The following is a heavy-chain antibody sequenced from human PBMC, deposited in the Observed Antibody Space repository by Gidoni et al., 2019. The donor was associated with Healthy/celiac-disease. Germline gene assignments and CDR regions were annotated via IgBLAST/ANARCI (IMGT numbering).Heavy chain of an antibody. D-gene: IGHD3-10*01. CDR2: IYYSGST. Sequence: QLQLQESGPGLVQPSETLSLTGTVSGGSIRSSSYYWGWIRQPPGKGLECIGSIYYSGSTYYNPSLKSRVTISVDTSKNQFSLKLSSVTAADTAVYYCARVGYYGSGSYYFDYWGQGTLVTVSA. J-gene: IGHJ4*02. V-gene: IGHV4-39*07. CDR1: GGSIRSSSYY. CDR3: ARVGYYGSGSYYFDY.